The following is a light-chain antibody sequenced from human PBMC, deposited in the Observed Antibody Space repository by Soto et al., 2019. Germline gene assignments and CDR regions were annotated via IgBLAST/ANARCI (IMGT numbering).Light chain of an antibody. CDR2: DTS. J-gene: IGKJ1*01. CDR3: QHYNSYSEA. V-gene: IGKV3-20*01. Sequence: EIVLTQSPGTVSLYPGERATLSCRASQSLTNSFIAWDQQKPGQAPRLLIYDTSSRATGIPDRFSGSGSGTDFTLTISSLQPDDFATYYCQHYNSYSEAFGQGTKVDI. CDR1: QSLTNSF.